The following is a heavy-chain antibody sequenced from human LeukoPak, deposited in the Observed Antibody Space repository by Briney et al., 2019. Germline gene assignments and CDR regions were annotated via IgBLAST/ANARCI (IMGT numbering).Heavy chain of an antibody. V-gene: IGHV4-4*02. D-gene: IGHD6-6*01. J-gene: IGHJ5*02. CDR2: IHHSGSS. Sequence: PSETLSLTCAVSGGSISSSNWWSWVRQPPGKGLEWIGEIHHSGSSNYNPSLKSRVTISVDKSKNQFSLKLSSVTAADTAVYYCAKDNQYSLYNWFDPWGQGTLVTVSS. CDR3: AKDNQYSLYNWFDP. CDR1: GGSISSSNW.